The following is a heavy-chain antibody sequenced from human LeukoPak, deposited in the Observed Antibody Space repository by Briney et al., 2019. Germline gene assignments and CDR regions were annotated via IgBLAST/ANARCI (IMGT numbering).Heavy chain of an antibody. CDR2: IYYSGST. CDR1: GGSISSSSYY. Sequence: SETLSLTCTVSGGSISSSSYYWGWIRQPPGKGLEWIGSIYYSGSTYYNPSLKSRVTISVDTSKNQLSLKLSSVTAADTAVYYCATGVDIVVVPAAMFSWGQGTLVTVSS. V-gene: IGHV4-39*07. CDR3: ATGVDIVVVPAAMFS. J-gene: IGHJ5*02. D-gene: IGHD2-2*01.